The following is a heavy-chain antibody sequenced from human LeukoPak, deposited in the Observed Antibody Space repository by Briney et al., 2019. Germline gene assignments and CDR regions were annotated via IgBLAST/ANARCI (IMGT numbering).Heavy chain of an antibody. CDR3: ARNYYDSSGLDY. CDR2: IYYSGST. J-gene: IGHJ4*02. CDR1: GGSISSHY. D-gene: IGHD3-22*01. V-gene: IGHV4-59*11. Sequence: SETLSLTCTVSGGSISSHYRSWIRQPPGKGLEWIEYIYYSGSTNYNPSLKSRVTISVDTSKNQFSLKLSSVTAADTAVYYCARNYYDSSGLDYWGQGTLVTVSS.